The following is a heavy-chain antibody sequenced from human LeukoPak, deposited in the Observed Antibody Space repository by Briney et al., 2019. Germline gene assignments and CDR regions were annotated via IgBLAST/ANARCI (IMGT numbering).Heavy chain of an antibody. CDR1: GFTFSSYV. CDR3: ARAVGYSYGPPGPDY. V-gene: IGHV3-33*01. Sequence: GGSLRLSCAASGFTFSSYVMHWVRQAPGKGLEWVAVIWYDGSNKYYADSVKGRFTISRDNSKNTLYLQMNSLRAEDTAVYYCARAVGYSYGPPGPDYWGRGPLVTVSS. D-gene: IGHD5-18*01. J-gene: IGHJ4*02. CDR2: IWYDGSNK.